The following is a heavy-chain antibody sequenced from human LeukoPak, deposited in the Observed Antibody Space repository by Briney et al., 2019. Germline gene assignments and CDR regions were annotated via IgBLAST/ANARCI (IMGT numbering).Heavy chain of an antibody. CDR1: GFTFSSYG. V-gene: IGHV3-21*01. CDR2: ISSSSYI. CDR3: ARDSSGSYSIDY. Sequence: PGGSLRLSCAASGFTFSSYGMHWVRQAPGKGLEWVSSISSSSYIYYADSVKGRFTISRDNAKNSLYLQMNSLRAEDTAVYYCARDSSGSYSIDYWGQGTLVTVSS. J-gene: IGHJ4*02. D-gene: IGHD1-26*01.